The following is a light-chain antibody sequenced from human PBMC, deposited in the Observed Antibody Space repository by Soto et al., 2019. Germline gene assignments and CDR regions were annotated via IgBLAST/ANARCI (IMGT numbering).Light chain of an antibody. V-gene: IGKV2-28*01. CDR3: MQTLQTPRT. CDR1: QSLLHRNAYYY. CDR2: LGS. Sequence: DIVMTQSPLSLPVTPGEPASISCRSSQSLLHRNAYYYLDWYLQKPGQSPQLLIYLGSNRASGVPDRFSGSGSGTDFTLKISRVEAEDVGVYYCMQTLQTPRTLGQGTKVDIK. J-gene: IGKJ1*01.